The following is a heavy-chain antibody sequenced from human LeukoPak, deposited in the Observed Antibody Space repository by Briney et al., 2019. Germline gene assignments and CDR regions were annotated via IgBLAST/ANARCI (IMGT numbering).Heavy chain of an antibody. V-gene: IGHV3-30-3*01. CDR2: ISYDGSNK. Sequence: GVSLRLSCAPSGFTFSSYAMHWVRQAPGKGLEGVAVISYDGSNKYYADSVKGRFTISRDNSKNTLYLQMNSLRAEDTVVYYCARDLTSGSLFDYWGQGTLVTVSS. CDR3: ARDLTSGSLFDY. CDR1: GFTFSSYA. J-gene: IGHJ4*02. D-gene: IGHD1-26*01.